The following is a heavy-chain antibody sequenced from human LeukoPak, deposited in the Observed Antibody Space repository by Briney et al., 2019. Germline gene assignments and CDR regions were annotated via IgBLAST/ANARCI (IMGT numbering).Heavy chain of an antibody. Sequence: PGGSLRLSCAASGFTFSHYAIHWVRQAPGKGLEYASAISSNGGSTYYANSVKGRFTISRDNSKNTLYLQMGSLRAEDMGVYYCARDSITVSVGAFDIWGQGTMVNVSS. CDR1: GFTFSHYA. CDR3: ARDSITVSVGAFDI. D-gene: IGHD2-2*01. CDR2: ISSNGGST. J-gene: IGHJ3*02. V-gene: IGHV3-64*01.